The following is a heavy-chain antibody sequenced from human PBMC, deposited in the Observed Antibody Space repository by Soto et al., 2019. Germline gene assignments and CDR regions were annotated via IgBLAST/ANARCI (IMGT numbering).Heavy chain of an antibody. J-gene: IGHJ6*02. CDR2: FDPEDGET. CDR1: GYTLTELS. Sequence: ASVKVSCKVSGYTLTELSMHWVRQAPGKGLEWMGGFDPEDGETIYAQKFQGRVTMTEDTSTDTAYMELSSLRSEDTAVYYCATKKRSSGWYVRYYYGMEVWGQGTTVTVSS. V-gene: IGHV1-24*01. D-gene: IGHD6-19*01. CDR3: ATKKRSSGWYVRYYYGMEV.